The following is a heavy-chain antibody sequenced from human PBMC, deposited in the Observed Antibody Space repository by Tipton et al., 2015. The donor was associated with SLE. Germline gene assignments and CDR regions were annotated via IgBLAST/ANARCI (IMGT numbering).Heavy chain of an antibody. Sequence: TLSLTCTVSGASISDYYWGWIRQPPGKGLEWIGHIHFSGATNYNPSLASRVTISLDTSKNQFSLKLTSVTAADTALYFCATSGGAGCHFWGQGSLVTVSS. CDR2: IHFSGAT. J-gene: IGHJ4*02. CDR1: GASISDYY. V-gene: IGHV4-59*01. CDR3: ATSGGAGCHF. D-gene: IGHD2-15*01.